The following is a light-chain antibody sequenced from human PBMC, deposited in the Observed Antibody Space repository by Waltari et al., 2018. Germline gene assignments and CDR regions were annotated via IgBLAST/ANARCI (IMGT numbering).Light chain of an antibody. V-gene: IGLV1-51*01. CDR1: SSNIGNNY. J-gene: IGLJ2*01. Sequence: QSVLTQPPSVSAAPGHKVTLSCSASSSNIGNNYVSWYQHFPGTAPKLLIYDNNQRPSGIADRFSGSKSGTSATLGITGLQTGDEADYYCGTWDSGLSAVVFGGGTKLTVL. CDR3: GTWDSGLSAVV. CDR2: DNN.